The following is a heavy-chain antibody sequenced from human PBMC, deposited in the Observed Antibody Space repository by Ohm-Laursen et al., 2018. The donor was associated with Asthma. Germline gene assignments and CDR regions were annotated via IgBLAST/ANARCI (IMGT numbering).Heavy chain of an antibody. J-gene: IGHJ4*02. D-gene: IGHD2-2*01. Sequence: SLRLSCAASGFSFSNYDVHWVRQAPGRGLEWVAVTSVDGTIKIYTDSVKGRFAISRDNSKDTLYLQMSSLRGEDTAIYYCATLSWYASQYWGQGTLVTVSS. CDR1: GFSFSNYD. CDR3: ATLSWYASQY. CDR2: TSVDGTIK. V-gene: IGHV3-30*09.